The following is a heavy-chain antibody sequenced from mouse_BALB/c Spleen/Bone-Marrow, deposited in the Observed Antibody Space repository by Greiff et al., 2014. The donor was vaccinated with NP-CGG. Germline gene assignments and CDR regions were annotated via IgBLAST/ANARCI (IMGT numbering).Heavy chain of an antibody. CDR1: GYAFSSYW. D-gene: IGHD4-1*01. Sequence: VQLVESGAELVRPGSSVKISCKASGYAFSSYWMNWVKQRPGQGLEWIGQIYPGDGDTNYNGKFKGKATLTADKSSSTACMQLSSLTSEDSAVYFCARVRSWADYWGQGTTLTVSS. CDR2: IYPGDGDT. CDR3: ARVRSWADY. J-gene: IGHJ2*01. V-gene: IGHV1-80*01.